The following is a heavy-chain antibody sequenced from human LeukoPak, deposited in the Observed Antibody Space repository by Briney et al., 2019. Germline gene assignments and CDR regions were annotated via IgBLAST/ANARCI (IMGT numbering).Heavy chain of an antibody. V-gene: IGHV4-34*01. D-gene: IGHD2-8*01. J-gene: IGHJ3*02. CDR2: INHSGST. Sequence: PSETLSLTCAVYGGSFSGYYWSWIRQPPGKGVEWIGEINHSGSTNYNPSLKSRVTISVDTSKNQFSLKLSSVTAADTAVYYCARQSRVALMGDAFDIWGQGTMVTVSS. CDR1: GGSFSGYY. CDR3: ARQSRVALMGDAFDI.